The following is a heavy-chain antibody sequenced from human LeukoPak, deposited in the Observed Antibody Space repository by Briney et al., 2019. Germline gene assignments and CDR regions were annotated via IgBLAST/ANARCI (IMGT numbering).Heavy chain of an antibody. CDR2: ISGSGRSA. J-gene: IGHJ4*02. CDR1: GFTFINAW. Sequence: PGGSLRLSCAASGFTFINAWMSWFRQAPGKGLEWVSVISGSGRSAYYADSLKGRFTISRDNSKDTVYLQINSLRAEDTALYYCAQDYSGYDLSAGYWGQGTLVTVSS. D-gene: IGHD5-12*01. V-gene: IGHV3-23*01. CDR3: AQDYSGYDLSAGY.